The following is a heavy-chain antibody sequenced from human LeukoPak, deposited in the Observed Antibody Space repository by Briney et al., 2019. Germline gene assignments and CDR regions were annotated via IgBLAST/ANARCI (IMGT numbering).Heavy chain of an antibody. Sequence: SQTLSLTCTVSXGSISSGGYYWSWIRXXXXXXLXWIGYIYYXGSTYYNPSLKSRVTISVDTSKNQFSLKLSSVTAADTAVYYCAREAISYYYDSSGPAGYFQHWGQGTLVTVSS. CDR2: IYYXGST. J-gene: IGHJ1*01. V-gene: IGHV4-31*03. D-gene: IGHD3-22*01. CDR3: AREAISYYYDSSGPAGYFQH. CDR1: XGSISSGGYY.